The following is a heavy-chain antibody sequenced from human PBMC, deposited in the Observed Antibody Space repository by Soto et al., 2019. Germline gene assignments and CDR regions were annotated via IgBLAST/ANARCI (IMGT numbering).Heavy chain of an antibody. Sequence: GGSLRLSCAASGFTFSDHYMDWVRQAPGKGLEWVGRTRNKANSYTTEYAASVKGRFTISRDDSKNSLYLQMNSLKTEDTAVYYCARVQIMITFGGVIAHGWFDPWGQGTLVTVSS. CDR2: TRNKANSYTT. J-gene: IGHJ5*02. V-gene: IGHV3-72*01. CDR3: ARVQIMITFGGVIAHGWFDP. CDR1: GFTFSDHY. D-gene: IGHD3-16*02.